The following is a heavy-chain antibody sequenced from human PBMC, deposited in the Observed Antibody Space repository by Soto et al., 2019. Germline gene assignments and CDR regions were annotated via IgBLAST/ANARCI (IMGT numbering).Heavy chain of an antibody. V-gene: IGHV3-23*01. CDR1: GFTFSSYA. CDR3: AKVKASRDFWSGDFDY. D-gene: IGHD3-3*01. CDR2: ISGSGGST. Sequence: GGSLRLSCAASGFTFSSYAMSWVRQAPGKGLEWVSAISGSGGSTYYADSVKGRFTISRDNSKNTLYLQMNSLRAEDTAVYYCAKVKASRDFWSGDFDYWGQGTLVTVSS. J-gene: IGHJ4*02.